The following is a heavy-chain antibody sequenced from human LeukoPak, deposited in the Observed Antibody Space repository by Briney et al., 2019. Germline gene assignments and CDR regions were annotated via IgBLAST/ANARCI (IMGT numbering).Heavy chain of an antibody. V-gene: IGHV4-34*01. CDR1: GGSFSGYF. CDR3: ARARGTEAIDY. D-gene: IGHD6-25*01. Sequence: SETLSLTCAVYGGSFSGYFWTWIRQAPGKGLEWIGEINHGGSTNYNPSLKSRVTVSIDTSKNQFSLKIRSVTAADTAVYYCARARGTEAIDYWGQGTLVTVSS. CDR2: INHGGST. J-gene: IGHJ4*02.